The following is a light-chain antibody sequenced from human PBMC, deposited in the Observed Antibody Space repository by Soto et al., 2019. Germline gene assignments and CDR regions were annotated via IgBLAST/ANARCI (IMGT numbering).Light chain of an antibody. CDR1: QGISDY. V-gene: IGKV1-27*01. CDR3: QKYDSVPFT. Sequence: DIQLTQSPSSLSASVGDRVTITCRASQGISDYLAWYQQKPGKAPKLLIYAASTLQLGVPSRFSGSGSGSDFTLTISSLQPEDVATYYCQKYDSVPFTFGPGTKVESK. CDR2: AAS. J-gene: IGKJ3*01.